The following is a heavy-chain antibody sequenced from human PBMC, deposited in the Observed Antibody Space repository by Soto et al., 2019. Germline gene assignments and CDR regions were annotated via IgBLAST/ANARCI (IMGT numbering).Heavy chain of an antibody. D-gene: IGHD6-19*01. CDR3: ARISSGWYFDY. CDR1: GFTFSSYN. J-gene: IGHJ4*02. Sequence: EVQLVESGGGLVKPGGSLRLSCEASGFTFSSYNMNWVRQAPEKGLEWVSSITDSSSSIYYADSVKGRFTISRDNAKNSLSLQMNSLRAEDTAVYYCARISSGWYFDYWGLGTLVTVSS. CDR2: ITDSSSSI. V-gene: IGHV3-21*01.